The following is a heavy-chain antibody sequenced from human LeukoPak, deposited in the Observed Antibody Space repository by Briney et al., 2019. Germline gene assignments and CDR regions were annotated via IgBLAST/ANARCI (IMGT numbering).Heavy chain of an antibody. J-gene: IGHJ4*02. V-gene: IGHV4-39*07. CDR1: GGSISSSSYY. D-gene: IGHD2-8*01. CDR3: ARGTNHFDY. Sequence: PSETLSLTCTVSGGSISSSSYYWGWIRQPPGKGLEWIGSIYYSGSTYYNPSLKSRVTISVDTSKNQFSLKLSSVTAADTAVYYCARGTNHFDYWGQGTLVTVSS. CDR2: IYYSGST.